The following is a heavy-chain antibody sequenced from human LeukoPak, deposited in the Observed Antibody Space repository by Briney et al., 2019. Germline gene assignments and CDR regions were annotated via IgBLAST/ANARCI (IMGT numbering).Heavy chain of an antibody. CDR3: ARRFCSSVSCYDDDAFDV. D-gene: IGHD2-2*01. V-gene: IGHV1-18*01. Sequence: ASVKVSCKASGHTFVSYGISWVRQAPGQGPEWMGWISGYNGKINYAQKFQGRVTMTTDTSTSTAYLELRSLTSEDTAVYYCARRFCSSVSCYDDDAFDVWGQGTLVTVSS. CDR1: GHTFVSYG. J-gene: IGHJ3*01. CDR2: ISGYNGKI.